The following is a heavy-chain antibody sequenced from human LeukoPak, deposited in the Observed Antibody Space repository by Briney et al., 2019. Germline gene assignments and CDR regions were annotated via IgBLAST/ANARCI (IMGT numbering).Heavy chain of an antibody. CDR3: ARGGERITMIVVVITSGAFDI. V-gene: IGHV3-48*03. CDR1: GFTFSSYE. J-gene: IGHJ3*02. D-gene: IGHD3-22*01. CDR2: ISSSGSTI. Sequence: GRSLRLSCAASGFTFSSYEMNWVRQAPGKGLEWISYISSSGSTIYYADSVKGRFTISRDNAKNSLYLQMNSLRAEDTAVYYCARGGERITMIVVVITSGAFDIWGQGTMVTISS.